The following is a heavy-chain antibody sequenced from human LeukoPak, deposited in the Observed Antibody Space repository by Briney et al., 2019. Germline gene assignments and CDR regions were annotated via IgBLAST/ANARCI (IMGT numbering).Heavy chain of an antibody. CDR2: IYYSGST. D-gene: IGHD1-20*01. CDR3: AAVKITGTT. Sequence: SETLSLTCTVSGGSISSSSYYWGWIRQPPGKGLEWIGSIYYSGSTYYNPSLKSRVTISVDTSKNQFSLKLSSVTAADTAVYYCAAVKITGTTWGQGTLVTVSS. CDR1: GGSISSSSYY. V-gene: IGHV4-39*01. J-gene: IGHJ5*02.